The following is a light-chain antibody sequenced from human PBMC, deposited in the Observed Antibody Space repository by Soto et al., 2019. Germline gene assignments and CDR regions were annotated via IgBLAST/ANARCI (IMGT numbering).Light chain of an antibody. CDR1: QSVSSSY. CDR2: GAS. V-gene: IGKV3-20*01. Sequence: EIVLTQSPGTLSLSPGERATLSCRASQSVSSSYLAWYQQKPGQAPRLLIYGASSRATGIPDRFSGSGSWTDFTLTISSLEPEDFAVYYCQQYGSSPLTFGQGTKLEIK. J-gene: IGKJ2*01. CDR3: QQYGSSPLT.